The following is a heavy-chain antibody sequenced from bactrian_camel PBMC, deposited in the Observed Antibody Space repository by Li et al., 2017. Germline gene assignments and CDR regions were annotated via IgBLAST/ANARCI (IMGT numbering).Heavy chain of an antibody. V-gene: IGHV3S40*01. D-gene: IGHD3*01. J-gene: IGHJ4*01. CDR1: GFTFSSYS. CDR2: INSEGGST. Sequence: DVQLVESGGASVQSGGSLRLSCAASGFTFSSYSMTWVRQAPGKGLEWVSSINSEGGSTYYSDSVKGRFTISQDNAKNTVYLQMNNLKPEDTAVYYCAAPRLSAWNEYSGSLCVVDNYWGPGTQVTVS. CDR3: AAPRLSAWNEYSGSLCVVDNY.